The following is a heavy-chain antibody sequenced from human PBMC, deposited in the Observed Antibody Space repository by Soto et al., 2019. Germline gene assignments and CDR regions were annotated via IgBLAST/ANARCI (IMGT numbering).Heavy chain of an antibody. CDR3: AREWDSSSSDVRGRYMDV. V-gene: IGHV1-46*01. J-gene: IGHJ6*02. CDR2: IKPSGGNM. D-gene: IGHD6-6*01. Sequence: ASVEVSCKVSGYPFTNFFIVWVRQAPGQGLPWMGMIKPSGGNMRYAQTFKGRITMTVERPTSTVYMELHSLRSEDTAVYYCAREWDSSSSDVRGRYMDVGGHGTSVTVSS. CDR1: GYPFTNFF.